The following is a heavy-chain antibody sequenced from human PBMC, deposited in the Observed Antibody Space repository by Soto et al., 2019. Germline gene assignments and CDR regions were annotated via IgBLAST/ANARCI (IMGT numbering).Heavy chain of an antibody. CDR2: INHSGST. V-gene: IGHV4-34*01. CDR1: GGSFSGYY. Sequence: PSETLSLTCTVYGGSFSGYYWSWIRQPPGKGLEWIGEINHSGSTNYNPSLKSRVTISVDTSKNQFSLKLSSVTAADTAVYYCERLPQSRASARGYYYYGMDVWGQGTTVTVSS. J-gene: IGHJ6*02. D-gene: IGHD2-2*01. CDR3: ERLPQSRASARGYYYYGMDV.